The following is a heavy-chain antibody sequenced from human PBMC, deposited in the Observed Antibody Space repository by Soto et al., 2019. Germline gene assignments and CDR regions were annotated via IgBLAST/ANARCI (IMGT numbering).Heavy chain of an antibody. J-gene: IGHJ5*02. V-gene: IGHV1-2*02. D-gene: IGHD3-22*01. Sequence: GSSVRFSCDPSLYTFTGYYIHWVRQAPGQWLEWMGWINPNSGDTNYAPKFQGRVTMTRATSFTTVYMDLTWLTSDDTAVYYCARVGYHSSDYLSKWFDPWGQGTLVTVSS. CDR3: ARVGYHSSDYLSKWFDP. CDR1: LYTFTGYY. CDR2: INPNSGDT.